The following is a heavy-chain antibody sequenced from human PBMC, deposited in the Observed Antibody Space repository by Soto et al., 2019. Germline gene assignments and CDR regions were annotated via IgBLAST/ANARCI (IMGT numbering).Heavy chain of an antibody. CDR1: RITYNDYA. CDR3: AKGFFPVTDPDAFDV. D-gene: IGHD1-20*01. Sequence: PGRWLRLSCVPSRITYNDYAIHRVRNVPGQRLEWVSSINWNGGSLGYADSVRGRFTISRDSAKNSLYLQMNSLRPEDAALYYCAKGFFPVTDPDAFDVWGQGTM. J-gene: IGHJ3*01. CDR2: INWNGGSL. V-gene: IGHV3-9*01.